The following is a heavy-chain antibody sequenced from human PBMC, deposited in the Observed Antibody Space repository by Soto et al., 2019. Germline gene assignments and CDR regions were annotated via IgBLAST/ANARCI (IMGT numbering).Heavy chain of an antibody. J-gene: IGHJ3*02. CDR1: GYTFTSYG. Sequence: EETVTRASVKVSCKASGYTFTSYGISWVRQAPGQGLEWMGWISAYNGNTNYAQKLQGRVTMTTDTSTSTAYMELRSLRSDDTAVYYCARDGMTTVVPFGAFDIWGQGTMVTVSS. CDR2: ISAYNGNT. D-gene: IGHD4-17*01. CDR3: ARDGMTTVVPFGAFDI. V-gene: IGHV1-18*01.